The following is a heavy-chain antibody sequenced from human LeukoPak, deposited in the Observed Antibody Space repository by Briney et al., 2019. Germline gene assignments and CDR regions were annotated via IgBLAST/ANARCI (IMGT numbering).Heavy chain of an antibody. CDR3: AREGYYGSGLLDY. D-gene: IGHD3-10*01. Sequence: PSETLPLTCTVSGGSISSYYWSWIRQPPGKGLEWIGYIYYSGSTNYNPSLKSRVTISVDTSKNQFSLKLSSVTAADTAVYYCAREGYYGSGLLDYWGQGTLVTVSS. CDR1: GGSISSYY. V-gene: IGHV4-59*01. J-gene: IGHJ4*02. CDR2: IYYSGST.